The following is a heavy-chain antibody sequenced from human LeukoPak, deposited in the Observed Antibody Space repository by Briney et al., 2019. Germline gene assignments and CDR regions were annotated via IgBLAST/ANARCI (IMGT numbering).Heavy chain of an antibody. CDR3: ARGGLPSGATYYFDY. V-gene: IGHV1-2*02. Sequence: GASVKVSCKASGYTFTGYYMHWVRQAPGQGLEWMGWINPNSGGTNYAQKFQGRVAMTRDTSISTAYMELSRLRSDDTAVYYCARGGLPSGATYYFDYWGQGTLVTVSS. CDR1: GYTFTGYY. J-gene: IGHJ4*02. D-gene: IGHD1-26*01. CDR2: INPNSGGT.